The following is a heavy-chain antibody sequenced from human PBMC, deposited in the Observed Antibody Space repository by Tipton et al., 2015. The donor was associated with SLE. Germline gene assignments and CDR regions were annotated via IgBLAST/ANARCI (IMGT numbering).Heavy chain of an antibody. J-gene: IGHJ1*01. CDR3: ATSRTWGVITQYFHH. Sequence: TLSLTCTVSGGPLNHGGYYWNYIRQHPGEGLEWIGHITYSGHTLYNPSLQSRVTISVDTSKNQFSLKLTSVTAADTAVYFCATSRTWGVITQYFHHWGQGTVVIVSS. CDR1: GGPLNHGGYY. D-gene: IGHD3-10*01. CDR2: ITYSGHT. V-gene: IGHV4-31*03.